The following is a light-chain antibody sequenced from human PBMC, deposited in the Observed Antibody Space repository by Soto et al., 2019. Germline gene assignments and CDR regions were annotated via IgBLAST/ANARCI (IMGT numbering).Light chain of an antibody. J-gene: IGKJ1*01. Sequence: EIVMTQSPGTLSLSPGARATLSCRASQSVTKNNLNWYKQKPGQAPRVXSYGASSRATGTPDRFSGSGSGTEFTLTISRLEPEDFEVYYCQQYYSSPWTFGLGTKVDIK. CDR1: QSVTKNN. CDR2: GAS. CDR3: QQYYSSPWT. V-gene: IGKV3-20*01.